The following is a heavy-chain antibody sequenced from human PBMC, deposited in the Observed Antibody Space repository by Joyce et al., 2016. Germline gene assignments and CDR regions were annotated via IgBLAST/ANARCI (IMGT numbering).Heavy chain of an antibody. J-gene: IGHJ5*02. CDR3: ARGKDFYGPGSYSNWFDP. V-gene: IGHV3-21*02. CDR1: GFTFSSYS. CDR2: ISSSSSYI. D-gene: IGHD3-10*01. Sequence: EVQLVESGGGLVKPGGSLRLSCAASGFTFSSYSMNWVSQAQGKVLECVSSISSSSSYIYYADSVKGRFTISRDNAKNSLYLQMNSLRAEDTAVYYCARGKDFYGPGSYSNWFDPWGQGTLVTVSS.